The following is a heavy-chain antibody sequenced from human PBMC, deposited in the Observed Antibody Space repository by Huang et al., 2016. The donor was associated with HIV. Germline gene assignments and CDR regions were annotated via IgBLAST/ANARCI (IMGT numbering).Heavy chain of an antibody. Sequence: QVQLQESGPGLVKPSETLSLTCTVSGGSMSSHHWSWIRQPPGKGLEWIGSISNSGSTNYNPALESRVSIAVDTSKRHFSLRLTSVTAADTAVYYCARDPTRELYSYGKVTDYWGQGTLVTVSS. D-gene: IGHD5-18*01. V-gene: IGHV4-59*11. CDR2: ISNSGST. J-gene: IGHJ4*02. CDR3: ARDPTRELYSYGKVTDY. CDR1: GGSMSSHH.